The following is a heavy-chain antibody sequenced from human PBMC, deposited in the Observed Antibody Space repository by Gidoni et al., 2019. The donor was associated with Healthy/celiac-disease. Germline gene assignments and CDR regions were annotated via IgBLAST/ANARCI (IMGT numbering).Heavy chain of an antibody. D-gene: IGHD5-18*01. V-gene: IGHV4-39*01. CDR2: IYYSEST. Sequence: QLQLQESGPGLVKPSEPLSLTCTVSGGSISSSSYYWGWIRQPPGKGLEWIGSIYYSESTYFNPSRKSRVTISVDTSKNQFSLKLSSVTAADTAVYYCATTFGVDTAMVTPPLFDYWGQGTLVTVSS. J-gene: IGHJ4*02. CDR3: ATTFGVDTAMVTPPLFDY. CDR1: GGSISSSSYY.